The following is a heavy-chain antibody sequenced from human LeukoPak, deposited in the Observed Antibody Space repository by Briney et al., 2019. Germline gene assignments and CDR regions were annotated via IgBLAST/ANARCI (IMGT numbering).Heavy chain of an antibody. V-gene: IGHV5-51*01. CDR1: GYSFTTYW. CDR2: IYPGDSDT. D-gene: IGHD3-3*01. Sequence: GESLKISCKASGYSFTTYWIGWVRQMPGKGLEWMGIIYPGDSDTTYSPSFQGQVTISADKSISTAYLQWSSLKASDTAMYYCARLTSGYYTVLAAPIDYWGQGTLVTVSS. CDR3: ARLTSGYYTVLAAPIDY. J-gene: IGHJ4*02.